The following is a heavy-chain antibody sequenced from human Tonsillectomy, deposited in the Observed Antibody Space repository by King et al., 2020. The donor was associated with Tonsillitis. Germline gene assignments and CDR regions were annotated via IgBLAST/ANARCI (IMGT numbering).Heavy chain of an antibody. J-gene: IGHJ3*02. CDR2: IIPMFGTA. D-gene: IGHD5-24*01. CDR3: ARIADGYNYAFDI. Sequence: VQLVQSGAEVKKPGSSVTVSCKASGGSFSSYVIIWVRQAPGQGLEWMGGIIPMFGTANYAQEFQGRVTITADEATSTAYMELSSLRSEDTAVYYCARIADGYNYAFDIWGQGTMVTVSS. CDR1: GGSFSSYV. V-gene: IGHV1-69*01.